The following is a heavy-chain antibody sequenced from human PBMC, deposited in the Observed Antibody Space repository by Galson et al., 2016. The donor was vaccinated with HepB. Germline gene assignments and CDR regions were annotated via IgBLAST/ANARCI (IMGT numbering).Heavy chain of an antibody. J-gene: IGHJ4*02. CDR1: GFTFSSYT. D-gene: IGHD4/OR15-4a*01. CDR2: ISTTSYYI. V-gene: IGHV3-21*01. CDR3: ARDRGDYHGAGNFEY. Sequence: LRLSCAASGFTFSSYTMNWVRQAPGKGLEWVAAISTTSYYIYYKDSVKGRFTISRDNTENSLYLQMNSLRAEDTAVYYCARDRGDYHGAGNFEYWGQGTLGTVSS.